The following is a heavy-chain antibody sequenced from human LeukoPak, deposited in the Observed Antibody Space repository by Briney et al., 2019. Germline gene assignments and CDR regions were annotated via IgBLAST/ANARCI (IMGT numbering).Heavy chain of an antibody. CDR2: IYTSGST. D-gene: IGHD4-17*01. J-gene: IGHJ5*02. V-gene: IGHV4-4*07. CDR3: ARYLEVTTRSWFDP. Sequence: SETLSLTCTVSGGSISSYYWSWIRQPAGKGLEWIGLIYTSGSTNYNPSLKSRVTISVDTSKNQFSLKLSSVTAADTAVYYCARYLEVTTRSWFDPWGQGTLVTVSS. CDR1: GGSISSYY.